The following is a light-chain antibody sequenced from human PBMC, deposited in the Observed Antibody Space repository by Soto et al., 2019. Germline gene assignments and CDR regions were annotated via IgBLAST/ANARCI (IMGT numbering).Light chain of an antibody. V-gene: IGKV3-20*01. CDR2: GAS. CDR3: QHYGTSPPALT. CDR1: QSVSSGH. J-gene: IGKJ4*01. Sequence: DIVLTQSPGTLSLPPGERAILSCSASQSVSSGHLAWYQQKPGQAPRLLIYGASSRATGIPDRFSGSGAGTDFSLTISRLEPEDFAVYYCQHYGTSPPALTFGGGTKVEIK.